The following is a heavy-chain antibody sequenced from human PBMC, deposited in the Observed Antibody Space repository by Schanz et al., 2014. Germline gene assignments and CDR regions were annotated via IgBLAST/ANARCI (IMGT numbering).Heavy chain of an antibody. Sequence: EVQLVESGGGLVQPGGSLRLSCAASGFTVSSNYMSWVRQAPGKGLEWVSFIYGGSTYYTDSVRGRFTISSDNSKNTLELQMKSLRAEDAAEYYCARTTNQFNYDSWPYLDYWGQGTLVTVSS. CDR1: GFTVSSNY. CDR2: IYGGST. D-gene: IGHD3-16*01. J-gene: IGHJ4*02. V-gene: IGHV3-66*01. CDR3: ARTTNQFNYDSWPYLDY.